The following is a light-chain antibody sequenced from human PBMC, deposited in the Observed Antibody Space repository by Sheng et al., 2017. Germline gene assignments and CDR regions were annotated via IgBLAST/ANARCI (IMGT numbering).Light chain of an antibody. CDR1: QSVSGRQ. Sequence: EIVLTQSPVTLSLSPGERATLSCRASQSVSGRQLAWYQQKPGQAPRLLIYDTSSRATGIPERFSGSGSGTDFTLTITRLEPEDFAVYYCQQYADSPETFGQGTKVEVK. CDR2: DTS. V-gene: IGKV3-20*01. J-gene: IGKJ1*01. CDR3: QQYADSPET.